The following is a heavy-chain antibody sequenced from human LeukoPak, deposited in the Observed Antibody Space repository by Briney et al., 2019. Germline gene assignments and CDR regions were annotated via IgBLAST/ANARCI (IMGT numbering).Heavy chain of an antibody. J-gene: IGHJ6*03. D-gene: IGHD1-14*01. CDR2: INHSGST. V-gene: IGHV4-34*01. CDR1: GGSFSGYY. CDR3: ARLGTSYYYMDV. Sequence: SETLSLTCAVYGGSFSGYYWSWIRQPPGKGLEWIGEINHSGSTNYNPSLKSRVTISVDTSKNQFSLKLSSVTAADTAVYYCARLGTSYYYMDVWGKGTTVTVSS.